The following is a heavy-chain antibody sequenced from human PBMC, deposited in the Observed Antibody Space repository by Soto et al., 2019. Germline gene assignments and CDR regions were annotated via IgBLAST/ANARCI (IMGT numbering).Heavy chain of an antibody. J-gene: IGHJ5*02. Sequence: QVHLQQWGAGLLKPSETLSLTCAVYGGSVNGYYWTWIRQPPGKGLEWMGEINHTGGTHYNPSLKSRVTMSGETSNHQFSLRLSSVTAADTAIYYCATRITVFVWLMSPVDPGGPGTQVTVSS. CDR3: ATRITVFVWLMSPVDP. CDR1: GGSVNGYY. CDR2: INHTGGT. V-gene: IGHV4-34*02. D-gene: IGHD3-3*01.